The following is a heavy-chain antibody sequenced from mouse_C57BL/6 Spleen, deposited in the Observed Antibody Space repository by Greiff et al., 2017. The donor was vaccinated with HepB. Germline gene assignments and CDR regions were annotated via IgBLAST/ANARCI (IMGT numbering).Heavy chain of an antibody. CDR2: IYPSDSET. D-gene: IGHD1-1*01. V-gene: IGHV1-61*01. J-gene: IGHJ2*01. CDR3: AREPSFYGSSYGGY. Sequence: QVQLQQPGAELVRPGSSVKLSCKASGYTFTSYWMDWVKQRPGQGLEWIGNIYPSDSETHYNQKFKDKATLTVDKSSSTAYMQLSSLTSEDSAVYYCAREPSFYGSSYGGYWGQGTTLTVSS. CDR1: GYTFTSYW.